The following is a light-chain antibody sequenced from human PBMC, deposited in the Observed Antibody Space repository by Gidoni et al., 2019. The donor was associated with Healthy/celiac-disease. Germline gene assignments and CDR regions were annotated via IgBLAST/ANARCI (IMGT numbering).Light chain of an antibody. CDR1: SGINVGTYR. Sequence: QAVLTQPASLSASPGASASLTRTLRSGINVGTYRIYWYQQKPGSHPQYLLRYKSDSDKQQGSGVPSRFSGSKDASANAGILLISGLQSEDEADYYCMIWHSSARVFGGGTKLTVL. CDR3: MIWHSSARV. J-gene: IGLJ3*02. V-gene: IGLV5-45*01. CDR2: YKSDSDK.